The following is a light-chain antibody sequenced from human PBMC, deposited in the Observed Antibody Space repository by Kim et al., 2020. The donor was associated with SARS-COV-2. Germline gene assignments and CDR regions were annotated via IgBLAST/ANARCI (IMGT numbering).Light chain of an antibody. J-gene: IGLJ1*01. CDR3: QAWDSSAYV. CDR2: QDS. V-gene: IGLV3-1*01. CDR1: KLGDKY. Sequence: PGQTASITCSGDKLGDKYACWYQQKPGQSPVLVIYQDSKRPSGIPERFSGSNSGNTATLTISGTQAMDEADYYCQAWDSSAYVFGTGTKVTVL.